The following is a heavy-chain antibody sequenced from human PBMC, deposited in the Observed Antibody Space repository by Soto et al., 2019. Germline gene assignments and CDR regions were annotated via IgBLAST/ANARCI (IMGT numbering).Heavy chain of an antibody. V-gene: IGHV3-7*01. D-gene: IGHD6-19*01. J-gene: IGHJ4*02. CDR2: IKQDGSEK. CDR1: GFTFGSYW. CDR3: ARAQTSGWYVSN. Sequence: EVQLVESGGGLVQPGGSLRLSCAASGFTFGSYWMSWFRQAPGKGLEWVANIKQDGSEKYYVDSVKGRFTISRDNAKNSLYLKVNSLRVEDTAVYYCARAQTSGWYVSNWGQGTLVTVSS.